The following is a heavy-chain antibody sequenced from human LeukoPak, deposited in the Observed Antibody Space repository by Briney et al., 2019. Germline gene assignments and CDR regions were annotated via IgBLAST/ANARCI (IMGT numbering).Heavy chain of an antibody. D-gene: IGHD2-21*01. Sequence: ASVKVSCKASGYSFTNYVVHWVRQAPGQRPEWMGWIKAGNGDTKYSPNFQDRVTITRATSANTVYVELSSLTSEDTALYYCMGDDCGDICYPGGYWGQGTLVTVSS. J-gene: IGHJ4*02. CDR3: MGDDCGDICYPGGY. V-gene: IGHV1-3*01. CDR2: IKAGNGDT. CDR1: GYSFTNYV.